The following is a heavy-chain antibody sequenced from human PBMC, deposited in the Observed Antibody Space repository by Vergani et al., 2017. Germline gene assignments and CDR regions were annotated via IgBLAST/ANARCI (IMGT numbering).Heavy chain of an antibody. CDR2: IIPILGIA. CDR3: AGDEVVPAARGEFAPSGI. D-gene: IGHD2-2*01. V-gene: IGHV1-69*04. CDR1: GGTFSSYT. Sequence: QVQLVQSGAEVKKPGSLVKVSCKASGGTFSSYTISWVRQAPGQGLEWMGRIIPILGIANYGQKFQGRVTITADKSTSTDYMELSSLRSEDTAVYYCAGDEVVPAARGEFAPSGIWGQGTMVTVSS. J-gene: IGHJ3*02.